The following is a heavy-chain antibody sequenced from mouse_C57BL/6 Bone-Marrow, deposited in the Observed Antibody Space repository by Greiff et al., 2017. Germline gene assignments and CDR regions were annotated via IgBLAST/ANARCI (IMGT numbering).Heavy chain of an antibody. J-gene: IGHJ2*01. V-gene: IGHV1-55*01. CDR2: IYPGSGST. Sequence: QVQLQQSGAELVKPGASVKMSCKASGYTFTSYWLTWVKQRPGQGLEWIGDIYPGSGSTNYNATFKSKATLTVDTSSSTAYMQLSSLTSEDSAVYYCALTTVVAPYFDYWGQGTTLTVSS. CDR3: ALTTVVAPYFDY. D-gene: IGHD1-1*01. CDR1: GYTFTSYW.